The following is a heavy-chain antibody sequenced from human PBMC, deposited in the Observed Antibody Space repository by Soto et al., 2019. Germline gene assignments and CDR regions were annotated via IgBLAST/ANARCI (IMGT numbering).Heavy chain of an antibody. Sequence: GGSLRLSCEASGFTFSSNVMTWIRQAPGKGPEWVSTITSDGGTYYADSVKGRFAMSRDTSKSTLYLQMNNLGAEDTAAYYCAPHVSCSGGSCQYDAFDIRGQGTMVTVSS. V-gene: IGHV3-23*01. J-gene: IGHJ3*02. CDR2: ITSDGGT. CDR1: GFTFSSNV. D-gene: IGHD2-15*01. CDR3: APHVSCSGGSCQYDAFDI.